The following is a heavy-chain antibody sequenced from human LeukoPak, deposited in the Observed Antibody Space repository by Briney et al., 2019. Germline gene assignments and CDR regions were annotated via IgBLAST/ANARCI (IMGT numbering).Heavy chain of an antibody. CDR2: IYTSGST. J-gene: IGHJ5*02. Sequence: SQTLSLTCTVSGGSISSGSYYWSWIRQPAGKGLEWIGRIYTSGSTNYNPSLKSRVTISVDTSKNQFSLKLSSVTAADTAVYYCARERDFWSGYYTNWFDPRGQGTLVTVSS. V-gene: IGHV4-61*02. CDR1: GGSISSGSYY. CDR3: ARERDFWSGYYTNWFDP. D-gene: IGHD3-3*01.